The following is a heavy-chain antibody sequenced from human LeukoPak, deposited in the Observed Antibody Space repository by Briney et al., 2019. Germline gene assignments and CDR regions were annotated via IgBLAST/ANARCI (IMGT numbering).Heavy chain of an antibody. Sequence: GGSLRLSCAASGFTFSSYAMEWVRLAPGKGLEWVSSITGSSDSIYYADSVKGRFTISRDNAKNSVYLQMNSLRAEDTAVYYCARLVCSTIPCYGKFYFDSWGQGTLVPVSS. CDR1: GFTFSSYA. CDR2: ITGSSDSI. J-gene: IGHJ4*02. CDR3: ARLVCSTIPCYGKFYFDS. D-gene: IGHD2-2*01. V-gene: IGHV3-21*01.